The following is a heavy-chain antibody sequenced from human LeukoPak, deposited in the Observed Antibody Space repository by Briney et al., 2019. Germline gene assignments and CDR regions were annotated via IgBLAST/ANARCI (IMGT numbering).Heavy chain of an antibody. J-gene: IGHJ4*02. D-gene: IGHD2-15*01. Sequence: SETLSLTCAVYGGSFSGYYWSWIRQPPGKGLEWIGEINHSGSTNYNPSLKSRVTIPVDTSKNQFSLKLSSVTAADTAVYYCARVGYCSGGSCYAIDYWGQGTLVTVSS. V-gene: IGHV4-34*01. CDR2: INHSGST. CDR3: ARVGYCSGGSCYAIDY. CDR1: GGSFSGYY.